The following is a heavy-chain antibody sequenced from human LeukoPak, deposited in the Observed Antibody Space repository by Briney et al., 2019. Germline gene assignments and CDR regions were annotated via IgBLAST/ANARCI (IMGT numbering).Heavy chain of an antibody. V-gene: IGHV1-24*01. CDR1: GYTLTELS. D-gene: IGHD3-3*01. J-gene: IGHJ2*01. CDR3: ATEGHSYYDFWSGRYFDL. Sequence: ASVKVSCKVSGYTLTELSMHWVRQAPGKGLEWMGGFDPEDGETIYAQKFQGRVTMTEDTSTDTAYMELSSLRSEDTAVYYCATEGHSYYDFWSGRYFDLWGRGTLVTVS. CDR2: FDPEDGET.